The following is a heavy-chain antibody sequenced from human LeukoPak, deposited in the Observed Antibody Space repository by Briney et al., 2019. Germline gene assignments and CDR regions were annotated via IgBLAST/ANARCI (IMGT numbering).Heavy chain of an antibody. CDR1: SGAVSSGSYY. CDR3: TRTNYGDYNWFDP. D-gene: IGHD4-17*01. V-gene: IGHV4-61*01. CDR2: IHYSGST. J-gene: IGHJ5*02. Sequence: PSETLSFTCTVSSGAVSSGSYYWSWIRQPPEQGLEWIGYIHYSGSTKYNPSLKSRVTMSVDTSKNQFSLKVTSVTAADTAIYYCTRTNYGDYNWFDPWGQGTLVTVSS.